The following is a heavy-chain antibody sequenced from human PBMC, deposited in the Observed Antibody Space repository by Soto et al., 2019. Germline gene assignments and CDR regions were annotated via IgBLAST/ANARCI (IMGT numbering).Heavy chain of an antibody. CDR1: GFTFSSFG. CDR2: ISFHGSDK. CDR3: ARGDRDVDY. Sequence: QVQLAESGGGVVQPGRSLRLSCVASGFTFSSFGIHWVRQAPGKGLEWVAFISFHGSDKYYTDSVKGRFTISRDNSKNTLYLEMTSLRPEDTAVYYCARGDRDVDYWGRGTLLTVSS. V-gene: IGHV3-30*03. J-gene: IGHJ4*02.